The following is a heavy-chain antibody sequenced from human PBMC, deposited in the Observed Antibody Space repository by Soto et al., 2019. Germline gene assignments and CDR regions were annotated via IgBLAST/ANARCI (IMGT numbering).Heavy chain of an antibody. CDR3: ARGSDYDSSGYYYSWFDP. Sequence: VNVACKASVCTFSSYAISWVRQAAGQGLVWMGGIIPIFGTANYAQKFQGRVTITADESTSTAYMELSSLRSEDTAVYYCARGSDYDSSGYYYSWFDPWGQGTLVTVSS. D-gene: IGHD3-22*01. V-gene: IGHV1-69*13. CDR1: VCTFSSYA. CDR2: IIPIFGTA. J-gene: IGHJ5*02.